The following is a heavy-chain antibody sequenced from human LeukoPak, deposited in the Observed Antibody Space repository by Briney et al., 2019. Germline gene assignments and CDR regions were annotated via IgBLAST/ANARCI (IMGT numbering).Heavy chain of an antibody. Sequence: ASVKVSCKASGYTFTGYYMHWVRQAPGQGLEWMGWINPNSGGTNYAQRFQGRVTMTRDTSISTAYMELSRLRSDDTAVYYCARDRSGELFLGYWGQGTLVTVSS. CDR1: GYTFTGYY. CDR2: INPNSGGT. V-gene: IGHV1-2*02. J-gene: IGHJ4*02. D-gene: IGHD3-10*01. CDR3: ARDRSGELFLGY.